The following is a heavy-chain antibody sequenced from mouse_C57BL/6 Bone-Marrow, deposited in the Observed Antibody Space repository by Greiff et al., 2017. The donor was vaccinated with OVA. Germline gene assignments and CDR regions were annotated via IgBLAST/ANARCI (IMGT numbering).Heavy chain of an antibody. CDR1: GYSITSGYS. CDR3: AREDYYGLYYFDY. Sequence: EVKLVESGPGLVKPSQSLSLTCSVTGYSITSGYSWNWIRQFPGNKLEWMGYISYDGSNNYNPALNNRISITRDTSKNQFFLKLNSVTTEDTATYYWAREDYYGLYYFDYWGQGTTLTVSS. CDR2: ISYDGSN. V-gene: IGHV3-6*01. J-gene: IGHJ2*01. D-gene: IGHD1-2*01.